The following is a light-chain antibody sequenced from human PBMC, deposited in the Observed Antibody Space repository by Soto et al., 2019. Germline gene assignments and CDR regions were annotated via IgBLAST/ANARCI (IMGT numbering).Light chain of an antibody. V-gene: IGLV2-18*02. CDR1: SSDVGNYNR. CDR2: EVS. J-gene: IGLJ1*01. CDR3: ISYTSSSTDV. Sequence: QSALTQPASVSGSPGQSVTISCTGTSSDVGNYNRVSWYQQPPGTAPKLMIYEVSNRPSGVPDRFSGSKSGNTASLTISGLQAEDEADYYCISYTSSSTDVFGTGTKVTVL.